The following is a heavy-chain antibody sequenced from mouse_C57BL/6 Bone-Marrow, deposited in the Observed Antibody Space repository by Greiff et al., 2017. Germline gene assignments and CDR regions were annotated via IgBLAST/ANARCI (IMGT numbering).Heavy chain of an antibody. Sequence: VQLQQPGAELVKPGASVKVSCKASGYTFTSYWMHWVKQRPGQGLEWIGRLHPSDSDTTSNQKFKGKATLTVDKSYSTAYMLLSSLTSEDSAVYYCAIRYYYGSSYDYYAMDYWGQGTSVTVSS. J-gene: IGHJ4*01. V-gene: IGHV1-74*01. CDR1: GYTFTSYW. CDR3: AIRYYYGSSYDYYAMDY. D-gene: IGHD1-1*01. CDR2: LHPSDSDT.